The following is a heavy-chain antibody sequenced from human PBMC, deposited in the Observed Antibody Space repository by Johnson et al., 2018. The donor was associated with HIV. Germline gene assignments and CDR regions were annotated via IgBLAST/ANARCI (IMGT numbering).Heavy chain of an antibody. CDR2: ISGSGGST. Sequence: MQLVESGGGLVQPGRSLRLSCAASGFTFDDYAMHWVRQAPGKGLEWVSAISGSGGSTYYADSVKGRFTISRDNSKNTLYLQMNSLRAEDTAVYYCAKVDRPGIAAAPLDAFDIWGQGTMVTVSS. J-gene: IGHJ3*02. CDR1: GFTFDDYA. CDR3: AKVDRPGIAAAPLDAFDI. V-gene: IGHV3-23*04. D-gene: IGHD6-13*01.